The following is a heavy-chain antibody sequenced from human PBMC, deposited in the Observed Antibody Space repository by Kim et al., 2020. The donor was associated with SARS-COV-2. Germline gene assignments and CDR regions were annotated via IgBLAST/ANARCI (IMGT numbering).Heavy chain of an antibody. Sequence: ASVKVSCKASGYTFTSYAMHWVRQAPGQRLEWMGWINAGNGNTKYSQKFQGRVTITRDTSASTAYMELSSLRSEDTAVYYCARELGGDYYDSSGYPGYFDYWGQGTLVTVSS. D-gene: IGHD3-22*01. CDR3: ARELGGDYYDSSGYPGYFDY. J-gene: IGHJ4*02. V-gene: IGHV1-3*01. CDR2: INAGNGNT. CDR1: GYTFTSYA.